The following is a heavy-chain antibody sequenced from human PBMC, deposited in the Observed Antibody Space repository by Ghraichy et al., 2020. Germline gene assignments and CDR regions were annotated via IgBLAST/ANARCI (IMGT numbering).Heavy chain of an antibody. CDR3: ARMRREGSGWYK. V-gene: IGHV3-21*01. D-gene: IGHD6-19*01. Sequence: GGSLRLSCAASGFTFSSYSMNWVRQAPGKGLEWVSSISSSSSYIYYADSVKGRFTISRDNAKNSLYLQMNSLRAEDTAVYYCARMRREGSGWYKWGQGTLVTVSS. J-gene: IGHJ4*02. CDR2: ISSSSSYI. CDR1: GFTFSSYS.